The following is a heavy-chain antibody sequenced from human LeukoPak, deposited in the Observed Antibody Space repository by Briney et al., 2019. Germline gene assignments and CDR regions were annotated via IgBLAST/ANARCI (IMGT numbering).Heavy chain of an antibody. J-gene: IGHJ4*02. V-gene: IGHV3-7*04. CDR3: ARHLSGTFDY. Sequence: PGGSLRLSCAASGFTFTNYWMTWVRQAPGEGLEWVASIKQDGTDKFYVDSVKGRFTISRDNAKNSLFLQMSSLRVEDTAVYFCARHLSGTFDYWGQGTLVTVSS. D-gene: IGHD1-1*01. CDR2: IKQDGTDK. CDR1: GFTFTNYW.